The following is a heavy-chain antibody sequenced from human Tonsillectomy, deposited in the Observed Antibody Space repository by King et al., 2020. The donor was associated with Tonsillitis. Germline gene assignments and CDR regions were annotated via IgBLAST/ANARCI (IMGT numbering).Heavy chain of an antibody. CDR3: ARANQYYSDSSDVYFDY. V-gene: IGHV3-7*03. Sequence: VQLVESGGGLVQPGGSLRLSCAASGFTFSNYWMSWVRQAPGKGLEWVANIKQDGNEKHYVDSVKGRFTISRDNAKNSLYLQMNSLRAEDTAVYYCARANQYYSDSSDVYFDYWGQGTLVTVSS. D-gene: IGHD3-22*01. CDR1: GFTFSNYW. J-gene: IGHJ4*02. CDR2: IKQDGNEK.